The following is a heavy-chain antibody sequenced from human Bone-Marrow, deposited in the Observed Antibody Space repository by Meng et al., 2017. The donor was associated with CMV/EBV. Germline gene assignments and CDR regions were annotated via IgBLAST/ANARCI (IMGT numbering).Heavy chain of an antibody. Sequence: SVKVSCKASGYNFTGYYMHWVRQAPGQGLEWMGGIIPIFGTANYAQKFQGRVTITTDESTSTAYMELSSLRSEDTAVYYCARGRVGATRRAFDIWGQGTMVTVSS. CDR2: IIPIFGTA. V-gene: IGHV1-69*05. D-gene: IGHD1-26*01. CDR3: ARGRVGATRRAFDI. CDR1: GYNFTGYY. J-gene: IGHJ3*02.